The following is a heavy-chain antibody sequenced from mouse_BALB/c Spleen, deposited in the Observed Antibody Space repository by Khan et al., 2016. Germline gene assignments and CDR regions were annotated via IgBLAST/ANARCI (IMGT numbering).Heavy chain of an antibody. D-gene: IGHD1-1*01. CDR3: ARDYYGSSYFDY. V-gene: IGHV3-2*02. CDR2: ISYSGST. Sequence: EVQLQESGPGLVKPSQSLSLTCTVTGYSITSDYAWNWIRQFPGNKLEWMGYISYSGSTSYNPSLKSRISITRDKSKNQFFLQLNSVTTEDTATYYCARDYYGSSYFDYWGQGTTLTVSS. J-gene: IGHJ2*01. CDR1: GYSITSDYA.